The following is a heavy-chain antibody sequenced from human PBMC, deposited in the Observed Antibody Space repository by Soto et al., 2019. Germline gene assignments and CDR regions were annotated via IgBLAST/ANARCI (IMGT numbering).Heavy chain of an antibody. CDR1: GFIFTNYW. CDR3: ARAAGIVGGAFDI. V-gene: IGHV5-51*01. Sequence: PGESLKISCKASGFIFTNYWIGWVRQLPGKGLEWMGIIYPGDSDTKNSPPFQGQVTMSVDKSISTAYLQWSSLKASDTAIYYWARAAGIVGGAFDIWGQGTMVTVSS. D-gene: IGHD1-26*01. J-gene: IGHJ3*02. CDR2: IYPGDSDT.